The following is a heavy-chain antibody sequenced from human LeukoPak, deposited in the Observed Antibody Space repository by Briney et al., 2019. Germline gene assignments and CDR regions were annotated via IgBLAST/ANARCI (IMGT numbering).Heavy chain of an antibody. CDR3: ARDFQNIATDY. J-gene: IGHJ4*02. Sequence: GGSLRLSCAASGFTFSSYSMNWVRQAPGKGLEWVSYISSSSSTIYYADSVKGRFTISRDNAKNSLYLQMNSLRAEDTAVYYCARDFQNIATDYWGQGTLVTVSS. CDR1: GFTFSSYS. D-gene: IGHD2/OR15-2a*01. CDR2: ISSSSSTI. V-gene: IGHV3-48*04.